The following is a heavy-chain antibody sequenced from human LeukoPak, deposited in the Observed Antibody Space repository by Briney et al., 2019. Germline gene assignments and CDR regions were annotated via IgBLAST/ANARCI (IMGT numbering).Heavy chain of an antibody. CDR2: IYYSGST. CDR1: GGSISSSSYY. Sequence: PSETLSLTCTVSGGSISSSSYYWGWIRQPPGKGLEWIGSIYYSGSTYYNPSLKSRVTISVDTSKNQFSLKLSSVTAADTAVYYCAREDCSSTSCYRVYYYYMDVWGKGTTVTVSS. CDR3: AREDCSSTSCYRVYYYYMDV. J-gene: IGHJ6*03. V-gene: IGHV4-39*07. D-gene: IGHD2-2*02.